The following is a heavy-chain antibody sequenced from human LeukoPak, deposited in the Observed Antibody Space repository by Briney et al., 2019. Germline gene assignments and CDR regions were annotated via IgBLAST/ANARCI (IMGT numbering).Heavy chain of an antibody. D-gene: IGHD1-26*01. V-gene: IGHV3-23*01. Sequence: GGSLRLSCAASGFTFSSYAMSWVRQAPGRGLEWVSAISGSGGSTYYADSVKGRFTISRDNSKNTLYLQMNSLRAEDTAVYYCAKAPNIVGATGFLDYWGQGTLVTVSS. CDR3: AKAPNIVGATGFLDY. CDR1: GFTFSSYA. J-gene: IGHJ4*02. CDR2: ISGSGGST.